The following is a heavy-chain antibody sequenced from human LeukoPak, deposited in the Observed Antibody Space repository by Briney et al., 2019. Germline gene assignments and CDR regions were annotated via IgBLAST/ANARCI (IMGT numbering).Heavy chain of an antibody. CDR1: GFTFSTYA. CDR2: ISYEGSKK. Sequence: GRSLRLSCAASGFTFSTYAMHWVRQAPGKGLEWVAVISYEGSKKYYADSVKGRFTISRDNSKNTVSVQMNGLRPEDTAVYYCAKARPILNCSGGSCYLGYFDYWGQGTLVTVSS. V-gene: IGHV3-30-3*01. D-gene: IGHD2-15*01. CDR3: AKARPILNCSGGSCYLGYFDY. J-gene: IGHJ4*02.